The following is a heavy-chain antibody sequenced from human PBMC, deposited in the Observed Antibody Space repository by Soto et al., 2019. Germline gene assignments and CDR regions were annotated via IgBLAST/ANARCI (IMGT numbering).Heavy chain of an antibody. CDR2: ISGSGGST. Sequence: VQLLESGGGLVQPGGSLRLSCAASGFTFSSYAMSWVRQAPGKGLEWVSAISGSGGSTYYADSVKGRFTISRDNSKNTLYLQMNSLRAEDTAVYYCAKNLGYCSGGSCPPLDYWGQGTLVTVSS. J-gene: IGHJ4*02. V-gene: IGHV3-23*01. CDR3: AKNLGYCSGGSCPPLDY. CDR1: GFTFSSYA. D-gene: IGHD2-15*01.